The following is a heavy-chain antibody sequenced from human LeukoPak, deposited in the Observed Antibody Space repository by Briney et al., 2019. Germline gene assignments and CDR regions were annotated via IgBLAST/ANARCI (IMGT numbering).Heavy chain of an antibody. V-gene: IGHV3-33*01. D-gene: IGHD6-19*01. CDR3: AREWGRIAVAGGPGY. CDR2: IWYDGQTK. J-gene: IGHJ4*02. Sequence: PGESLRLSCEASGFIFSNYCMHWVRQAPGKGLEWLALIWYDGQTKFYADSVKGRFTISRDNSGNTLFLHMTSLRVEDTAVYYCAREWGRIAVAGGPGYWGQGALVTVSS. CDR1: GFIFSNYC.